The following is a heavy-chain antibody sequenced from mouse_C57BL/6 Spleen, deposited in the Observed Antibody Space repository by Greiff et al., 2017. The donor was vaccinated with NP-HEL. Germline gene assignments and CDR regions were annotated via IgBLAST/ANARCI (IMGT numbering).Heavy chain of an antibody. Sequence: QVQLQQSGAELVKPGASVKLSCTASGYKFTGYWIEWVKQRPGQGLEWIGEILPGSGSTKYTEKFKGKATFTADTSSNTAYMQLSSLTSEDSAIYYCSRSNFDYWGKGTTLTVSS. CDR2: ILPGSGST. CDR1: GYKFTGYW. CDR3: SRSNFDY. J-gene: IGHJ1*03. V-gene: IGHV1-9*01.